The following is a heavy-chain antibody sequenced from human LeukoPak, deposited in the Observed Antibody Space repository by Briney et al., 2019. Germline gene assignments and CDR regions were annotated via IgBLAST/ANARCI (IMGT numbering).Heavy chain of an antibody. CDR1: GYSISSGYY. D-gene: IGHD3-10*01. V-gene: IGHV4-38-2*02. J-gene: IGHJ4*02. CDR3: ARGFGELLLSH. Sequence: SETLSLTCTVSGYSISSGYYWGWIRQPPGKGLEWTGSIDHSGSTNYNPSLKSRVTISLDTSKNQFSLKLSSVTAADTAVCYCARGFGELLLSHWGQGTLVTVSS. CDR2: IDHSGST.